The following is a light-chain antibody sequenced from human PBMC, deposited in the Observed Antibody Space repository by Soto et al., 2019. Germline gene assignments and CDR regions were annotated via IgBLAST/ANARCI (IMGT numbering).Light chain of an antibody. CDR2: GAS. Sequence: EIVMTQSPATLSVSPGQRATLSCRASQSVSSNLAWYQQKPGQAPRLLIYGASSRATGSPARCSGSGSGTEFTLSISSLQSADFAVYYSQRYNNWPFPSWTFGQGTKVEIK. CDR3: QRYNNWPFPSWT. J-gene: IGKJ1*01. CDR1: QSVSSN. V-gene: IGKV3-15*01.